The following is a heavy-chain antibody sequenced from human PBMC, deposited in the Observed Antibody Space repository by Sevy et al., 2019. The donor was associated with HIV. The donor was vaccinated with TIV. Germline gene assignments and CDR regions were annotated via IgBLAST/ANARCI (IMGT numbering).Heavy chain of an antibody. CDR1: GGSISSSGSF. CDR3: AKIFAH. CDR2: ISYVGKT. J-gene: IGHJ5*02. V-gene: IGHV4-39*02. Sequence: SETLSLTCNVSGGSISSSGSFWGWIRQSPGKGLEWIGDISYVGKTNYNPSLRGRVTISRDTSNNHFSLRLKYVSAAYTGVYYRAKIFAHRGQGTLVTVSS.